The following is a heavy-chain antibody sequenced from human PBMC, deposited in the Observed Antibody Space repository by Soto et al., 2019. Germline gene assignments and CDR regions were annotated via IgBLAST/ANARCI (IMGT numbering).Heavy chain of an antibody. CDR2: INPNSGGT. V-gene: IGHV1-2*02. CDR1: GYTFTGYY. CDR3: AKDYGYAYGFYYGMDV. Sequence: ASVKVSCKASGYTFTGYYMHWVRQAPGQGLEWMGWINPNSGGTNYAQKFQGRVTMTRDTSISTAYMELSRLRPEDTALYYCAKDYGYAYGFYYGMDVWGQGTTVTVSS. D-gene: IGHD5-18*01. J-gene: IGHJ6*02.